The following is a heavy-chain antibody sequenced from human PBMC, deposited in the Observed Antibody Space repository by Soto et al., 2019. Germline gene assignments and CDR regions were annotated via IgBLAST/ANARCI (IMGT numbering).Heavy chain of an antibody. Sequence: GGSLRLSCAASGFTFRSYAMHWVRQAPGKGLEYVSAISSNGGSTYYANSVKGRFTISRDNSKNTLYLQMGSLRAEDMAVYYCARVQQLARNYYYYDMDVWGKGTTVIVSS. J-gene: IGHJ6*03. CDR1: GFTFRSYA. CDR3: ARVQQLARNYYYYDMDV. CDR2: ISSNGGST. V-gene: IGHV3-64*01. D-gene: IGHD6-6*01.